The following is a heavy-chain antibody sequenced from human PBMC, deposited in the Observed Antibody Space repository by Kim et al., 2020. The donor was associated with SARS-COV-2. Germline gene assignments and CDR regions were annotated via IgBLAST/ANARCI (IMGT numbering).Heavy chain of an antibody. D-gene: IGHD6-13*01. CDR2: INHSGST. Sequence: SETLSLTCAVYGGSFSGYYWSWIRQPPGKGLEWIGEINHSGSTNYNPSLKSRVTISVDTSKNQFSLKLSSVTAADTAVYYCARDQGYSSSWYLIQDYGMDVWGQGTTVTVSS. CDR1: GGSFSGYY. CDR3: ARDQGYSSSWYLIQDYGMDV. J-gene: IGHJ6*02. V-gene: IGHV4-34*01.